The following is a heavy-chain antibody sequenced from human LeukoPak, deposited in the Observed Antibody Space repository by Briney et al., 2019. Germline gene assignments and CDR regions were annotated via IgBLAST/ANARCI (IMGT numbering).Heavy chain of an antibody. V-gene: IGHV3-30*02. J-gene: IGHJ6*03. CDR3: PKDRIGYCSGGSCYYMDV. Sequence: GGFLRLSCAASGFTFSSYGMHWVRQAPGKGLEWVAFIRYDGSNKYYADSVKGRFTISRDNSKNTLYLQMNSPRAEDTAVYYCPKDRIGYCSGGSCYYMDVWGKGTTVTISS. CDR2: IRYDGSNK. CDR1: GFTFSSYG. D-gene: IGHD2-15*01.